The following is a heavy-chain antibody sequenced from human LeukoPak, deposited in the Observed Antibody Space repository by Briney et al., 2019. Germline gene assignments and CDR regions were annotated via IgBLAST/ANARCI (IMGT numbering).Heavy chain of an antibody. D-gene: IGHD3-22*01. Sequence: SETLSLTCAVYGGSFSGYYWSWIRQPPGKGLEWIGEINHSGSTNYNPSLKSRVTISVDTSKNQFSLKLSSVTAADTAVYYCARDRQYDSSGYYYPPWNAFDIWGQGTMVTVSS. CDR3: ARDRQYDSSGYYYPPWNAFDI. J-gene: IGHJ3*02. V-gene: IGHV4-34*01. CDR1: GGSFSGYY. CDR2: INHSGST.